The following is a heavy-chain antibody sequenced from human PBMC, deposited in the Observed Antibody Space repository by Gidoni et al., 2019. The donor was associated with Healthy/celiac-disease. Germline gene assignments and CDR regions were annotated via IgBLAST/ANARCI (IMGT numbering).Heavy chain of an antibody. V-gene: IGHV3-21*01. D-gene: IGHD3-3*01. Sequence: EVQRVESGGGLVKPGGSLRLSCAASGFTFSSYSMNLVRQAPGKGLEWVSSISSSSSYIYYADSVKGRFTISRDNAKNSLYLQMNSLRAEDTAVYYCAREGNDFWSEKGYYFDYWGQGTLVTVSS. CDR2: ISSSSSYI. CDR3: AREGNDFWSEKGYYFDY. CDR1: GFTFSSYS. J-gene: IGHJ4*02.